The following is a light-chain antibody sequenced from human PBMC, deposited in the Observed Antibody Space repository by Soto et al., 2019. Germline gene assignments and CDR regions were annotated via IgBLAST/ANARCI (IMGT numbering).Light chain of an antibody. J-gene: IGKJ5*01. CDR2: GAS. V-gene: IGKV3-20*01. CDR3: QQNVSPPIT. Sequence: EIVLTQSPGTLSLSPGERATLSCRASQSVTSSYLAWYQQKPGQAPRLLIYGASSRATGTPDRFSGSGSGTDFTLTISRLEAEDFAVYYCQQNVSPPITFGQGTRLEIK. CDR1: QSVTSSY.